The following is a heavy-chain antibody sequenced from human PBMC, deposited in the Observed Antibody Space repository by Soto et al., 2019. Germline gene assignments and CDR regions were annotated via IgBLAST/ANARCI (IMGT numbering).Heavy chain of an antibody. Sequence: GGSLRLSCAASGFTFSSYWMSWVRQAPGKGLEWVANIKQDGSEKYYVDSVKGRFTISRDNAKNSLYLQMNRLRAEDTAVYYCARGELNWGCGAFDIWGQGTMVTVSS. D-gene: IGHD7-27*01. V-gene: IGHV3-7*03. CDR3: ARGELNWGCGAFDI. J-gene: IGHJ3*02. CDR1: GFTFSSYW. CDR2: IKQDGSEK.